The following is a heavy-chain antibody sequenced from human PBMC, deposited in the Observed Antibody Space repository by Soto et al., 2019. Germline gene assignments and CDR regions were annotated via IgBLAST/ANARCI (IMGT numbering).Heavy chain of an antibody. J-gene: IGHJ5*02. V-gene: IGHV1-69*02. Sequence: QVQLVQSGAEVKKPGSSVKVSCKASGGTFSSYTISWVRQAPGQGLEWMGRIIPILGIANSAQKFQGRVTITADKTTSTAYMELSSLRSEDTAVYYCARGAVVVTAIPGGWFDPWGQGTLVTVSS. CDR3: ARGAVVVTAIPGGWFDP. D-gene: IGHD2-21*02. CDR1: GGTFSSYT. CDR2: IIPILGIA.